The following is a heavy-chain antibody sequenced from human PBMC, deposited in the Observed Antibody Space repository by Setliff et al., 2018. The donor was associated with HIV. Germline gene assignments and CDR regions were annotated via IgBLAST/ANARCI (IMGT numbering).Heavy chain of an antibody. CDR1: GYTFTSYD. CDR2: MSPNSGNT. Sequence: ASVKVSCKDSGYTFTSYDINWVRQATGQGLEWMGWMSPNSGNTGYAQKFQGRVTMNRNTSISTAYMELSSLRSEDTAVYYCARGSPIAARYYFDYWGQGTLVTVSS. J-gene: IGHJ4*02. V-gene: IGHV1-8*01. CDR3: ARGSPIAARYYFDY. D-gene: IGHD6-13*01.